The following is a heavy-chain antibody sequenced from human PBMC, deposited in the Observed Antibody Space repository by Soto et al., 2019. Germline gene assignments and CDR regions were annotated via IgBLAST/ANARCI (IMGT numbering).Heavy chain of an antibody. CDR1: GYTFTSYG. J-gene: IGHJ6*02. CDR2: ISAYNGNT. V-gene: IGHV1-18*01. D-gene: IGHD3-10*01. CDR3: ARDIRAALLWFGESDYYYCGMDV. Sequence: ASVKVSCKASGYTFTSYGISWVRQAPGQGLEWMGWISAYNGNTNYAQKLQGRVTMTTDTSTSTAYMELRSLRSDDTAVYYCARDIRAALLWFGESDYYYCGMDVWGHGTTATDSS.